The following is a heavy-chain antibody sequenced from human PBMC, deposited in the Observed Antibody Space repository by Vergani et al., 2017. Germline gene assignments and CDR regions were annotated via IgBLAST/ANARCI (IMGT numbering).Heavy chain of an antibody. Sequence: EVQLVESGGGLVQPGGSLRLSCAASGFTFSSYSMNWVRQAPGKGLEWVSYISSSSSTIYYGDSVKGRFTISRDNAKNSLYLQMNSLMAEDTAVYYCAGDYGSGYDSYYYYYMDVWGKGTTVTVSS. J-gene: IGHJ6*03. D-gene: IGHD5-12*01. CDR2: ISSSSSTI. CDR1: GFTFSSYS. V-gene: IGHV3-48*01. CDR3: AGDYGSGYDSYYYYYMDV.